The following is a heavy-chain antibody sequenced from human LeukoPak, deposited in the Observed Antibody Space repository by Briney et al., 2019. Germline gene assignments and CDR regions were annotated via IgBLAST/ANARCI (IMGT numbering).Heavy chain of an antibody. V-gene: IGHV3-21*01. CDR2: ISSSSSYI. Sequence: GGSLRLSCAASGFTFSSYSMNWARQAPGKGLEWVSSISSSSSYIYYADSVKGRFTISRDNAKNSLYLQMNSLRAEDTAVYYCARSPYSSGWSGNYWGQGTLVTVSS. CDR1: GFTFSSYS. CDR3: ARSPYSSGWSGNY. J-gene: IGHJ4*02. D-gene: IGHD6-19*01.